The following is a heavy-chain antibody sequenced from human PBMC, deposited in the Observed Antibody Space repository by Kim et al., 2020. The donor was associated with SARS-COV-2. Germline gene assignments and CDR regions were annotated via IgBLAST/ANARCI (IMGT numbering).Heavy chain of an antibody. J-gene: IGHJ4*02. CDR3: ARDLMTTVTTTPYFDY. V-gene: IGHV4-34*01. Sequence: SETLSLTCAVYGGSFSGYYWSWIRQPPGKGLEWIGEINHSGSTNYNPSLKSRVTISVDTSKNQFSLKLSSVTAADTAVYYCARDLMTTVTTTPYFDYWGQGTLVTVSS. CDR2: INHSGST. CDR1: GGSFSGYY. D-gene: IGHD4-17*01.